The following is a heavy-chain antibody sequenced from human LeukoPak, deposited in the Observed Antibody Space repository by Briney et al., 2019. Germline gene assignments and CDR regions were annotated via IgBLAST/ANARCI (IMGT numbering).Heavy chain of an antibody. CDR1: GGSFSGYY. V-gene: IGHV4-34*01. CDR2: INHSGST. Sequence: SETLSLTCAVYGGSFSGYYWSWIRQPPGKGLEWIGEINHSGSTNYNPSLKSRVTISVDTSKNQFSLKLSSMTAADTAVYYCARGLSGSGDYWGQGTLVTVSS. J-gene: IGHJ4*02. CDR3: ARGLSGSGDY. D-gene: IGHD3-10*01.